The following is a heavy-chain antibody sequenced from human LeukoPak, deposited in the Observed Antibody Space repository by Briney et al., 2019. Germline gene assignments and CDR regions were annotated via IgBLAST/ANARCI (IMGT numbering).Heavy chain of an antibody. CDR2: ISSSSSFI. J-gene: IGHJ4*02. CDR1: GFTFSSYN. CDR3: ARGPPYDSSGYYYLNY. V-gene: IGHV3-21*06. D-gene: IGHD3-22*01. Sequence: PGGSLRLSCAASGFTFSSYNMNWVRQAPGKGLEWVSSISSSSSFIYYADSVKGRFTISRDNAKNSLYLQMNSLRAEDTAVYYCARGPPYDSSGYYYLNYWGQGTLVTVSS.